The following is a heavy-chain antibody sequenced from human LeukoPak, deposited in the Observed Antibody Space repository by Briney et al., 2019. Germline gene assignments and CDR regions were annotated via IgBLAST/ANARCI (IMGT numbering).Heavy chain of an antibody. D-gene: IGHD6-13*01. CDR2: VSYSGST. CDR3: ARDPSIAADYFDY. CDR1: GGSISSYY. V-gene: IGHV4-59*12. Sequence: SETLSLTCTVSGGSISSYYWSWIRQPPGKGLEWIGYVSYSGSTNYNPSLKSRVTISVDRSKNQFSLKLSSVTAADTAVYYCARDPSIAADYFDYWGQGTLVTVSS. J-gene: IGHJ4*02.